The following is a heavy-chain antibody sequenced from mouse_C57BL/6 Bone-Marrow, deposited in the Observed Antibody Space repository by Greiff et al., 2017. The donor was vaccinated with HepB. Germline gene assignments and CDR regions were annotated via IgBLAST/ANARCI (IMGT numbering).Heavy chain of an antibody. D-gene: IGHD2-1*01. CDR2: IDPENGDT. CDR1: GFNIKDDY. CDR3: TTWASYYGNYDWYFDV. J-gene: IGHJ1*03. Sequence: EVQLQQSGAEPVRPGASVKLSCTASGFNIKDDYMHWVKQRPEQGLEWIGWIDPENGDTEYASKFQGKATITADTSSNTAYLQLSSLTSEDTAVYYCTTWASYYGNYDWYFDVWGTGTTVTVSS. V-gene: IGHV14-4*01.